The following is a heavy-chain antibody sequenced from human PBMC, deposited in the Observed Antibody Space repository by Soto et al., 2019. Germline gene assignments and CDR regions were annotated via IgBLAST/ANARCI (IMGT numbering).Heavy chain of an antibody. CDR2: IYYSGST. CDR1: GGSISSVGYY. Sequence: PWETLSLTCSVSGGSISSVGYYWIWIRQHPGKGLEWIGYIYYSGSTNYNPSRKSRVTISVDTSKNQFSLKLSSVTAADTAVYYCARHNWNEVDYWGQGTLVTVSS. CDR3: ARHNWNEVDY. D-gene: IGHD1-20*01. J-gene: IGHJ4*02. V-gene: IGHV4-61*08.